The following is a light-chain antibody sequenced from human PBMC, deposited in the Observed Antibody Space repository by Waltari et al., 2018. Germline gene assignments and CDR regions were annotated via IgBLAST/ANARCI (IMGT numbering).Light chain of an antibody. CDR2: DVT. V-gene: IGLV2-23*02. CDR3: CSYAGSSTLV. J-gene: IGLJ2*01. Sequence: QSALTQPASVSGSPVPSITISCTGTSSAVGVYNSVSWYQQHPGKAPKLMIYDVTKRPSGVSDRFSGSKSGNTASLTISGLQAEDEADYYCCSYAGSSTLVFGGGTKLTVL. CDR1: SSAVGVYNS.